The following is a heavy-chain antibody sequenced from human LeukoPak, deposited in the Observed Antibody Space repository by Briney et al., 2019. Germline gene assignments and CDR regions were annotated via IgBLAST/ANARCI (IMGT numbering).Heavy chain of an antibody. V-gene: IGHV3-53*05. CDR2: IYSGGTT. CDR1: GFTFSNAW. J-gene: IGHJ4*02. D-gene: IGHD3-10*01. Sequence: QPGGSLRLSCAASGFTFSNAWMSWVRQAPGKGLEWVSIIYSGGTTYYADSVKGRFTISRDNSKNSLYLQMNSLRTEDTALYYCAKEALGGSGVEYYFDYWGQGTLVTVS. CDR3: AKEALGGSGVEYYFDY.